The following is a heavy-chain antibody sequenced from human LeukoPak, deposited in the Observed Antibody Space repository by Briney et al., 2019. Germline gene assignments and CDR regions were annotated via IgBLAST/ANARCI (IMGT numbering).Heavy chain of an antibody. J-gene: IGHJ4*02. V-gene: IGHV4-34*01. D-gene: IGHD5-18*01. Sequence: SETLSRTCAVYGGSFSGYYWSWIRQPPGKGLEWIGEINHSGSTNYNPSLKGRVTISVDTSKNQFSLKLSSVTTADTAVYYCARGQLWFRDFDYWGQGTLVTVSS. CDR2: INHSGST. CDR3: ARGQLWFRDFDY. CDR1: GGSFSGYY.